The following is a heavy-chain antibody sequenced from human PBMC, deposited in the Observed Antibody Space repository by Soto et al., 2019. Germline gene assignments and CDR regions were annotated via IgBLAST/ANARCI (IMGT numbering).Heavy chain of an antibody. J-gene: IGHJ6*02. CDR2: INPNSGGT. D-gene: IGHD6-19*01. V-gene: IGHV1-2*04. Sequence: ASVKVSCKASGYTFTGYYVHWVRQAPGQGLEWMGWINPNSGGTNYAQKFQGWVTMTRDTSISTAYMELSRLRSDDTAVYYCARDRGRDGCNFHYYYYYGMDVWGQGTTVTVSS. CDR3: ARDRGRDGCNFHYYYYYGMDV. CDR1: GYTFTGYY.